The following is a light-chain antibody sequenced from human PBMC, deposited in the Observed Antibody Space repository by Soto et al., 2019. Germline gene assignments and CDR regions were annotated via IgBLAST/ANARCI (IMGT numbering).Light chain of an antibody. CDR1: QALSNY. V-gene: IGKV1-9*01. CDR3: QQLSRYPLT. J-gene: IGKJ4*01. CDR2: SAS. Sequence: LTQSACTLSASLGDTVTITCGASQALSNYLAWYQQKPGKAPDLLIYSASTLQSGVPSRFSGSGYETEFSLTIRALQPEDFATYYCQQLSRYPLTFGGGTKVDIK.